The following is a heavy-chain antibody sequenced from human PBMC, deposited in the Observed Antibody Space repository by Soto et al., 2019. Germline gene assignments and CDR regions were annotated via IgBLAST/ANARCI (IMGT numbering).Heavy chain of an antibody. CDR1: GGTFSSYA. D-gene: IGHD5-12*01. CDR3: ARPTTIRGYDYLDWFDP. CDR2: ISAYIGTA. J-gene: IGHJ5*02. V-gene: IGHV1-69*13. Sequence: SVKVSCKASGGTFSSYAISWVLRAPGQGLEWMGGISAYIGTANYAQKVQGRVTITADESTSTAYMELSSLRSEDTAVYYCARPTTIRGYDYLDWFDPWGQGTLVTVSS.